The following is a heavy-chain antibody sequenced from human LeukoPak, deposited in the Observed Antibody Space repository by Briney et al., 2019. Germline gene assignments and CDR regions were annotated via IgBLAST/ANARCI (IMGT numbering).Heavy chain of an antibody. Sequence: SETLSLTCTVSGYSISSGYCWGWIRQPPGKGLEWIGNIYHSGSTYYNPSLKSRVTISVDRSKNQFSLKLSSVTAADTAVYYCARDDGDSNWFDPWGQGTLVTVSS. CDR2: IYHSGST. CDR1: GYSISSGYC. D-gene: IGHD4-17*01. CDR3: ARDDGDSNWFDP. V-gene: IGHV4-38-2*02. J-gene: IGHJ5*02.